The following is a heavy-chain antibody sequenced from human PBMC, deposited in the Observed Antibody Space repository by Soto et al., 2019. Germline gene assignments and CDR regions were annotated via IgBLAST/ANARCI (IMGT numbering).Heavy chain of an antibody. J-gene: IGHJ3*02. Sequence: QVQLQESGPGLVKSSQTLTLTCSVSGGSISSDNYFWSWIRQPPGKGLEGIGYIYYSGSAHYNPSLMSRFTISVDTSKIQFSLDVFSGTAADTAMYYCARVVIPAATLASDAFDIWGQGTTVTVSS. CDR2: IYYSGSA. V-gene: IGHV4-30-4*01. D-gene: IGHD1-26*01. CDR1: GGSISSDNYF. CDR3: ARVVIPAATLASDAFDI.